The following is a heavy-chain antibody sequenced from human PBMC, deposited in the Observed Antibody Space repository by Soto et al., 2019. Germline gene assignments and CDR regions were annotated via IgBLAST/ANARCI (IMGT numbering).Heavy chain of an antibody. V-gene: IGHV4-30-4*01. CDR2: IYYSGST. CDR1: GGSISSGDYY. CDR3: ARDLSGDYYYYGMDV. J-gene: IGHJ6*02. Sequence: PSETLSLTCTVSGGSISSGDYYWSWIRHPPGKGLEWIGYIYYSGSTYYNPSLKSRVTISVDTSKNQFSLKLSSVTAADTAVYYCARDLSGDYYYYGMDVWGQGTTVTGCS. D-gene: IGHD3-10*01.